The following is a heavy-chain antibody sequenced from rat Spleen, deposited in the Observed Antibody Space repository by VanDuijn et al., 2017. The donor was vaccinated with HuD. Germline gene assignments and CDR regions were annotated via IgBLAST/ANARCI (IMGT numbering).Heavy chain of an antibody. D-gene: IGHD1-12*02. CDR2: ISYSGST. CDR1: GYSITSNY. V-gene: IGHV3-1*01. CDR3: ARTYYYDGSYYPFDY. J-gene: IGHJ2*01. Sequence: EMQLQESGPGLVKPSQSLSLTCSVTGYSITSNYWAWIRKFPGNKMEWIGHISYSGSTGYNPSLKSRISITRDTSKNQFFLHLNSVTPEDTATYYCARTYYYDGSYYPFDYWGQGVMVTVSS.